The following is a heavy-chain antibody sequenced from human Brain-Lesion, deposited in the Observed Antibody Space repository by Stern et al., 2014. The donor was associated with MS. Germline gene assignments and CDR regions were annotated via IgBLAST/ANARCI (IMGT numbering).Heavy chain of an antibody. J-gene: IGHJ5*02. CDR2: IYYSGAT. CDR1: GDSITSGGYY. CDR3: ARDWSGTSIHLAPAYGGHIRFDP. V-gene: IGHV4-31*03. Sequence: QVQLQESGPGLVKPSQTLSLTCTVSGDSITSGGYYWSWIRQHPGRGLEWIGNIYYSGATFYNPSLKRRVTISLDTSQNQFSLRLSSVTAADTAIYYCARDWSGTSIHLAPAYGGHIRFDPWGQGILVTVSS. D-gene: IGHD5-18*01.